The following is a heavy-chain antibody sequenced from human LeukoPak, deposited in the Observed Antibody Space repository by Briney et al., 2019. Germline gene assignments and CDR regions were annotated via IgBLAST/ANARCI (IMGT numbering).Heavy chain of an antibody. Sequence: PSETLSLTCAVYGGSFSGYYWSWIRQPPGKGLEWIGEINHSGSTNYNPSLKSRVTISVDTSKNQFSLKLSSVTAADTAVYYCTRLGFDSSGIGAYAFDIWGQGTMVTVSS. CDR3: TRLGFDSSGIGAYAFDI. CDR2: INHSGST. CDR1: GGSFSGYY. V-gene: IGHV4-34*01. D-gene: IGHD3-22*01. J-gene: IGHJ3*02.